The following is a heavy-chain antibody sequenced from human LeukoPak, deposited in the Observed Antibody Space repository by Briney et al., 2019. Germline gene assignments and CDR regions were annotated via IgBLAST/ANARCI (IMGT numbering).Heavy chain of an antibody. D-gene: IGHD3-16*01. CDR2: IFHRGGT. CDR1: NDSISSGDYY. V-gene: IGHV4-30-4*01. Sequence: PSETLSLTCTVSNDSISSGDYYWNWIRQPPGKGLEWIGYIFHRGGTSYNPSLKSRILFSVDTSQNQFSLKLNSVTAADTAVYYCARHERWGERYFDLWGRGTLVTVSS. J-gene: IGHJ2*01. CDR3: ARHERWGERYFDL.